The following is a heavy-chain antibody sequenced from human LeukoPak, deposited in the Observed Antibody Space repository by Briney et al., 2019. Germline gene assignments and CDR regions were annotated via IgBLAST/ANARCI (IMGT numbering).Heavy chain of an antibody. CDR2: IHHSGST. CDR3: ARAPLSGTYYTDAFDI. Sequence: PSETLSLTCAVSGGSISTNNWWTWVRQPPGKGLEWIGEIHHSGSTDCNPSLKSRVTISPDKSKNQFSLTLTSVTAADTAVYFCARAPLSGTYYTDAFDIWGQGTMVTVSS. CDR1: GGSISTNNW. D-gene: IGHD1-26*01. V-gene: IGHV4-4*02. J-gene: IGHJ3*02.